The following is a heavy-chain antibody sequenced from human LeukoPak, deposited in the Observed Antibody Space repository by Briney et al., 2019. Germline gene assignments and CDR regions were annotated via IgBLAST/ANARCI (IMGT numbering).Heavy chain of an antibody. CDR1: RFTLSSYS. J-gene: IGHJ4*02. D-gene: IGHD5-18*01. CDR3: ARVSTGYSYDFDY. V-gene: IGHV3-21*01. CDR2: ISSSSSYI. Sequence: PGGSLRLSCAASRFTLSSYSMTWVRQAPGKGLEWVSSISSSSSYIYYADSVKGRFTISRDNAKNSLYLQMSSLRAEDTAVYYCARVSTGYSYDFDYWGQGTLVTVSS.